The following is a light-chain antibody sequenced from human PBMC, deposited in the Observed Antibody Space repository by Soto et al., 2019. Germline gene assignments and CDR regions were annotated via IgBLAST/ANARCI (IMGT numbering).Light chain of an antibody. CDR2: GAS. J-gene: IGKJ4*02. V-gene: IGKV3-20*01. CDR3: QQYGSSPLT. CDR1: ESVSDNY. Sequence: EIVLTQSPGTLSLSPGERATLSCRASESVSDNYLAWYQQRSGQAPRLVIYGASSRASAVPYRFSGSGSGADFTLTISRLEPDDFAVYDCQQYGSSPLTFGGGTKVEIK.